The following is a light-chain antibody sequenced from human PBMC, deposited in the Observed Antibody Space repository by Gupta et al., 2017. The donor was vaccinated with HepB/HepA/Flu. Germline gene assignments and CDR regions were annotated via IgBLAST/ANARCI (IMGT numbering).Light chain of an antibody. V-gene: IGKV3-15*01. Sequence: EIVMTQSSATLSVSPGERATLSCRASQSVSSNLAWYQQKPGQAPRLLIYGASTRATGIPARFSGSGSGTEFTLTISSLQSEDFAVYYCQQYNNWPGFTFGPGTKVDIK. CDR2: GAS. CDR3: QQYNNWPGFT. J-gene: IGKJ3*01. CDR1: QSVSSN.